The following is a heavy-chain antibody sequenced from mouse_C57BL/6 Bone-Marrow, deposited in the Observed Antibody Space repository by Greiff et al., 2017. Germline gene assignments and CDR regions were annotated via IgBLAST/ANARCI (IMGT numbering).Heavy chain of an antibody. D-gene: IGHD3-2*02. Sequence: QVQLKQSGAELAKSGASVKLSCKASGYTFTSFWMHWVKQRPGQGLEWIGYINPSSGYTKYNQKFKDKATLTADKSSSTAYMQLSSLTYEDSAVYYCARQLRLRVWFAYWGQGTLVTVSA. CDR1: GYTFTSFW. CDR3: ARQLRLRVWFAY. CDR2: INPSSGYT. J-gene: IGHJ3*01. V-gene: IGHV1-7*01.